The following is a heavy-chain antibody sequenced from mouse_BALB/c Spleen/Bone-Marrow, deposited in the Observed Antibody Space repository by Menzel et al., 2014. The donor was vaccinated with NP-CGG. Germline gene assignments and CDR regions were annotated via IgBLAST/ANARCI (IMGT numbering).Heavy chain of an antibody. Sequence: QVQLQQSGAELVKPGASVKLSCKASGNTFTSYYMFWVKQRPGQGLEWIGEINPSYVNTNFNEKFKSKATLTVDKSSNTAYMQLSSLTSEDSAVYYCSRGYYGSTYYYAMDYWGQGTSVTVSS. CDR1: GNTFTSYY. D-gene: IGHD1-1*01. CDR3: SRGYYGSTYYYAMDY. V-gene: IGHV1S81*02. CDR2: INPSYVNT. J-gene: IGHJ4*01.